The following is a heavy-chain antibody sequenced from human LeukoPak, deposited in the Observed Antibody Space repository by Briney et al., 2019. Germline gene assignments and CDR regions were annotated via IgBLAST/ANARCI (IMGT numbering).Heavy chain of an antibody. Sequence: HPGGSLRLSCAASGSTFSSYWMSWVRQAPGKGLEWVANIKQDGSEKYYVDSVKGRFTISRDNAKNSLYLQMNSLRAEDTAVYYCARSYRYSGWKYFDYWGQGTLVTVSS. CDR3: ARSYRYSGWKYFDY. J-gene: IGHJ4*02. CDR1: GSTFSSYW. D-gene: IGHD5-12*01. CDR2: IKQDGSEK. V-gene: IGHV3-7*03.